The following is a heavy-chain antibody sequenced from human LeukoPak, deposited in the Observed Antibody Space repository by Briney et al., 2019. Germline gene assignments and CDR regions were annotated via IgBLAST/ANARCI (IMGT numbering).Heavy chain of an antibody. CDR1: GGSISSHY. CDR2: ISYSGRT. Sequence: SETLSLTCTVSGGSISSHYCSWIRQPPGKGLEWIGYISYSGRTNYNPSLKSRVTVSVDTSKNQFSLKLSSVTAADTAVYYCARLGSNNWFDPWGQGTLVTVSS. V-gene: IGHV4-59*11. J-gene: IGHJ5*02. CDR3: ARLGSNNWFDP.